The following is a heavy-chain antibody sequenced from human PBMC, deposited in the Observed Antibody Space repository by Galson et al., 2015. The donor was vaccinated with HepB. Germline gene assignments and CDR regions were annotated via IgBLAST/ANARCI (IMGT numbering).Heavy chain of an antibody. CDR3: AKDRGGYQLLPSS. CDR2: IWYNGGNK. D-gene: IGHD2-2*01. Sequence: SLRLSCAASGFIFSTYGMHWVRQAPGKGLEGVAVIWYNGGNKKYADSVKGRFTISRDNSKNTLYLEMNSLRADDTAVYYCAKDRGGYQLLPSSWGQGTLVTVSS. J-gene: IGHJ5*02. CDR1: GFIFSTYG. V-gene: IGHV3-33*06.